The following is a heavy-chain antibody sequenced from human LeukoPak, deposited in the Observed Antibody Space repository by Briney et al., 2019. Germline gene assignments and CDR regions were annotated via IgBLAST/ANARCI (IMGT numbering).Heavy chain of an antibody. D-gene: IGHD3-9*01. CDR2: HYWDDDK. J-gene: IGHJ4*02. V-gene: IGHV2-5*02. Sequence: ESGPTLVNPTQTLTLTCTFSGFSLSTSGVGVGWIRQPPGKALEWLALHYWDDDKRYSPSLKSRLTITKDTSKNQVVLTMTNMDPVDTATCYCAHRRYDILTGYSAFDYWGQGTLVTVSS. CDR1: GFSLSTSGVG. CDR3: AHRRYDILTGYSAFDY.